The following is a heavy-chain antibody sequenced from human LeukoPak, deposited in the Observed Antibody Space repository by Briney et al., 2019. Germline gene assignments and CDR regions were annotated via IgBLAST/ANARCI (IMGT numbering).Heavy chain of an antibody. V-gene: IGHV4-34*01. CDR1: GGSFSGYY. D-gene: IGHD3-3*01. CDR2: INHSGST. Sequence: SETLSLTCAVYGGSFSGYYWSWIRQPPGKGLEWIGEINHSGSTNYNPSLKSRVTISVATSKNQFSLKLSSVTAADTAVYYCARVKYYDFWSGYYYFDYWGQGTLVTVSS. J-gene: IGHJ4*02. CDR3: ARVKYYDFWSGYYYFDY.